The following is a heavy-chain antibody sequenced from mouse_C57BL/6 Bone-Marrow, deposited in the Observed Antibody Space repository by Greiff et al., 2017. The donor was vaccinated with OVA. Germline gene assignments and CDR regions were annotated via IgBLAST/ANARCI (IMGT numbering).Heavy chain of an antibody. J-gene: IGHJ1*03. CDR2: IDPENGDT. D-gene: IGHD1-1*01. Sequence: EVQLQQSGAELVRPGASVKLSCTASGFNIKDDYMHWVKQRPEQGLEWIGWIDPENGDTEYASKFQGKATITADTSSNTAYLQLSSLTSEDTAVYYCTTDYGSRGYFDVWGTGTTVTSPQ. CDR1: GFNIKDDY. CDR3: TTDYGSRGYFDV. V-gene: IGHV14-4*01.